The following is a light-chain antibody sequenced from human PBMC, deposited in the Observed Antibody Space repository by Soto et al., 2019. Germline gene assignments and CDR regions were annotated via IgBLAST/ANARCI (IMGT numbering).Light chain of an antibody. CDR3: AAWDDNLNGLV. V-gene: IGLV1-44*01. CDR2: SNT. Sequence: QSVLTQPPSASGTPGQRVTISCSGSSSNIGSNTVSWSQQLPGTAPKLLIYSNTQRPSGVPDRFSGSKSGTSASLVISGLQSEDEADYYCAAWDDNLNGLVFGGGTKLTVL. J-gene: IGLJ2*01. CDR1: SSNIGSNT.